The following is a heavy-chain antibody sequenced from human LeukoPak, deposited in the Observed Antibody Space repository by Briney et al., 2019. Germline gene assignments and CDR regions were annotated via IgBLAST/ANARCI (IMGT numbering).Heavy chain of an antibody. V-gene: IGHV3-9*01. D-gene: IGHD5-12*01. CDR2: ISWNSDSI. Sequence: SLTLSCSASGFTIDGFGMVWLRQAPGKGLVWVSGISWNSDSIGYADSGKGRFNISRDNAKNSLYLQMNSLRAEDTALYYCAGATSYYYYCYMDVGGKGTTVSVSS. CDR1: GFTIDGFG. J-gene: IGHJ6*03. CDR3: AGATSYYYYCYMDV.